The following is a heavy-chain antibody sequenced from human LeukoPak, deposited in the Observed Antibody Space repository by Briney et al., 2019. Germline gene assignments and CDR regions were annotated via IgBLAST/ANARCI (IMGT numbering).Heavy chain of an antibody. Sequence: GGSLRLSCAASGFTFSSYGMHWVRQAPGKGLERVAVISYDGSNKYYADSVKGRFTISRDNSKNTLYLQMNSLRAEDTAVYYCAKVWGVVVEVAAIMLPPAFDIWGQGTMVTVSS. J-gene: IGHJ3*02. V-gene: IGHV3-30*18. D-gene: IGHD2-15*01. CDR3: AKVWGVVVEVAAIMLPPAFDI. CDR2: ISYDGSNK. CDR1: GFTFSSYG.